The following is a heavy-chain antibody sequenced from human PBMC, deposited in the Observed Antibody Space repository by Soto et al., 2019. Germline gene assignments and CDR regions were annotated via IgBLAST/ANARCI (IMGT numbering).Heavy chain of an antibody. CDR2: ISYDGSNK. Sequence: QVQLVESGGGVVQPGRSLRPSCAASGFTFSSYAMHWVRQAPGKGLEWVAVISYDGSNKYYADSVKGRFTISRDNSKNTLYLQMNSLRAEDTAVYYCARALYSNYALSYYYYGMDVWGQGTTVTVSS. CDR1: GFTFSSYA. J-gene: IGHJ6*02. V-gene: IGHV3-30-3*01. CDR3: ARALYSNYALSYYYYGMDV. D-gene: IGHD4-4*01.